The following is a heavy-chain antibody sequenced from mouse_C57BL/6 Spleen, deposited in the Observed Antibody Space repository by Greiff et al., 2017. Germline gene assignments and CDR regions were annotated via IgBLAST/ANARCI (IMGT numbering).Heavy chain of an antibody. CDR2: IYPRSGNT. CDR3: ARSGDGYPWFAY. V-gene: IGHV1-81*01. J-gene: IGHJ3*01. Sequence: QVQLKESGAELARPGASVKLSCKASGYTFTSYGISWVKQRTGQGLEWIGEIYPRSGNTYYNEKFKGKATLTADKSSSTAYMELRSLTSEDSAVYCCARSGDGYPWFAYWGQGTLVTVSA. D-gene: IGHD2-3*01. CDR1: GYTFTSYG.